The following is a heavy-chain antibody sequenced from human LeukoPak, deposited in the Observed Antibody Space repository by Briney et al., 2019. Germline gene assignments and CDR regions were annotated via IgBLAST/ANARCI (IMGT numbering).Heavy chain of an antibody. CDR3: ARGGWELSY. Sequence: GGSLRLSCAAPGFTVSSNYMTWVRQAPGKGLEWVSVIYSGGITYYADSVKGRFTISRDNSKNTLYLQMNSLRAEDTAVYYCARGGWELSYWGQGTQVTVSS. CDR2: IYSGGIT. D-gene: IGHD1-26*01. J-gene: IGHJ4*02. CDR1: GFTVSSNY. V-gene: IGHV3-53*01.